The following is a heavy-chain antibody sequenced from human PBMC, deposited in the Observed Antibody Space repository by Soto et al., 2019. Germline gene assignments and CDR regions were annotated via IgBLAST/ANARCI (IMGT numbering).Heavy chain of an antibody. J-gene: IGHJ3*02. CDR3: ARKRIGGTYYDFWSGPQSHDAFDI. CDR2: ISSSGSTI. D-gene: IGHD3-3*01. Sequence: PGGSLRLSCAASGFTFSDYYMSWIRQAPGKGLEWVSYISSSGSTIYYADSVKGRFTISRDNAKNSLYLQMNSLRAEDTAVYYCARKRIGGTYYDFWSGPQSHDAFDIWGQGTMVTVSS. V-gene: IGHV3-11*01. CDR1: GFTFSDYY.